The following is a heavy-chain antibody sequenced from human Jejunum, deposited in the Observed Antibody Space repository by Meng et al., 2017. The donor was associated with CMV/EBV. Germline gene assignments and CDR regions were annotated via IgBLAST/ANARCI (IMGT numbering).Heavy chain of an antibody. V-gene: IGHV3-23*01. CDR2: ISGSGVNT. CDR1: TFNTDA. D-gene: IGHD2/OR15-2a*01. J-gene: IGHJ4*02. Sequence: TFNTDAMNWVRQAPGKGLEWVSGISGSGVNTYYADSVKGRFTISRDNSKNTLYLQMNSLRGEDTAVYYCAKDRLGSTAVPYFFDYWGQGTLVTVSS. CDR3: AKDRLGSTAVPYFFDY.